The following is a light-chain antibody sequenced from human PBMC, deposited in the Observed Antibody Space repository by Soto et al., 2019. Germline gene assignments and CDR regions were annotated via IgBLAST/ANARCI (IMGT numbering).Light chain of an antibody. CDR1: QGISNY. CDR2: AAS. CDR3: QTYNSSPFT. Sequence: DIQIIQSPSSLSASVGDRFTITCRASQGISNYLAWYQQKPGKVPKLLIYAASTLQSGVTSRFSGSGSGTDFTLTISSLQPDDVATYYCQTYNSSPFTFGTGTKVDIK. J-gene: IGKJ3*01. V-gene: IGKV1-27*01.